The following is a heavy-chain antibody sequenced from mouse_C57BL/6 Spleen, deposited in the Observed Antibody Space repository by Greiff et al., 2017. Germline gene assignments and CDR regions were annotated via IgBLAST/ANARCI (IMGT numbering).Heavy chain of an antibody. J-gene: IGHJ3*01. D-gene: IGHD2-12*01. CDR3: ARDGGTTGAY. Sequence: DVKLQESGHGLVKPSQSLSLTCSVTGYSITSGYYWNWIRQFPGNKLEWMGYISYDGSNNYNPSLKNRISITRDTSKNQFFLKLNSVTTEDTATYYCARDGGTTGAYWGQGTLVTVSA. V-gene: IGHV3-6*01. CDR2: ISYDGSN. CDR1: GYSITSGYY.